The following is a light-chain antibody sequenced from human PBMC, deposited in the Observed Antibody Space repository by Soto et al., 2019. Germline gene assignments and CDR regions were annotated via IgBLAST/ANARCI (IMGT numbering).Light chain of an antibody. CDR3: QQYGSSGT. CDR2: DAS. J-gene: IGKJ1*01. CDR1: QSVSSH. V-gene: IGKV3-11*01. Sequence: EIVLTQSPATLSLSPGERATLSCRTSQSVSSHLAWYQQKPGQAPRLLIHDASSRATGTPARFSGSGFGTDFTLTISSLEPEDFAVYYCQQYGSSGTFGQGTKVDIK.